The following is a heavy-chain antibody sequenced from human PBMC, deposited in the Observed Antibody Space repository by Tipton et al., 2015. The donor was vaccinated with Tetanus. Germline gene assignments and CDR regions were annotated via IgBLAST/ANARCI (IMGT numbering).Heavy chain of an antibody. D-gene: IGHD3-22*01. J-gene: IGHJ6*02. CDR1: GGTFSSYS. V-gene: IGHV1-69*04. CDR2: IIPLLDVT. CDR3: ARDRGDYIYYGMDV. Sequence: QVQLVQSGAEVKRPGSSVKVSCKASGGTFSSYSITWVRQAPGQGLEWLGRIIPLLDVTHFAQKVQDRISITADKSTGTAYMELSSLRSEDTAVYYCARDRGDYIYYGMDVWGPGTTVTVS.